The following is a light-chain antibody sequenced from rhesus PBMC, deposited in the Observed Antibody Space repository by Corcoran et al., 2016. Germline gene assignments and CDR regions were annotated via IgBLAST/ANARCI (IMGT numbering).Light chain of an antibody. J-gene: IGKJ1*01. CDR1: QSVSSK. CDR3: QETSNLWT. Sequence: EIVMTQSPATLSLSPGETATISCRTSQSVSSKLAWYQQKPGQAPRLLIYGASSRATGIPDRFSGSGSGTDVTLTISSLEPEDFAVYYCQETSNLWTFGQGTKVEIK. V-gene: IGKV3-31*02. CDR2: GAS.